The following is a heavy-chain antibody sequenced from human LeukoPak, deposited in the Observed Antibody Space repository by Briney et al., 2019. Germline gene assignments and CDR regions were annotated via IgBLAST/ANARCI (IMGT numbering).Heavy chain of an antibody. J-gene: IGHJ6*04. CDR2: INADGRST. Sequence: TRGSLRLSCAASGFTFSNYWMNWVRQAPGKGLVWVARINADGRSTSYADSVKGRFTISRDNSKNTLYLQMNSLRAEDTAVYYCARDSSSWYYYYYGMDVWGKGTTVTVSS. V-gene: IGHV3-74*01. CDR1: GFTFSNYW. D-gene: IGHD6-13*01. CDR3: ARDSSSWYYYYYGMDV.